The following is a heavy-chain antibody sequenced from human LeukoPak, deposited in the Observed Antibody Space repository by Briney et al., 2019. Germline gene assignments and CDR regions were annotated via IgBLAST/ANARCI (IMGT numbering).Heavy chain of an antibody. J-gene: IGHJ4*02. D-gene: IGHD3-10*01. CDR3: ARGNPIYDGSGSNYYY. V-gene: IGHV3-7*01. Sequence: GGSLRLSCAASGFTFSSYWMSWVRQAPGKGLEWVANIKQDGSEKYYVDSVKGRFTISRDNAKNSLYLQMNSLRAEDTAVYYCARGNPIYDGSGSNYYYWGQGTLVTVSS. CDR2: IKQDGSEK. CDR1: GFTFSSYW.